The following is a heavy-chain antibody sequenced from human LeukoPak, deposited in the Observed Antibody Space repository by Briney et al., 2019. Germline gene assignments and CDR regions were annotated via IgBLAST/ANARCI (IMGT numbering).Heavy chain of an antibody. J-gene: IGHJ4*02. CDR2: INSNSGGT. CDR1: GYTFTDYY. D-gene: IGHD6-6*01. V-gene: IGHV1-2*02. Sequence: ASVKVSCKTSGYTFTDYYIHWMRQAPGQGLEWMGWINSNSGGTSYAQKFQGRVTLTRDTPTRTAFMELNRLTSDDTAVYYYARTSIAARRADFDYWGQGTVATVSS. CDR3: ARTSIAARRADFDY.